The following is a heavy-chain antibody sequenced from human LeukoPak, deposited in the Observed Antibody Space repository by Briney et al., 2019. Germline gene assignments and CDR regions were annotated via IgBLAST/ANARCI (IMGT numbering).Heavy chain of an antibody. CDR1: GFTFSSYA. D-gene: IGHD6-13*01. CDR3: ARVSAAAGTATDY. J-gene: IGHJ4*02. V-gene: IGHV3-64*01. Sequence: GGSLRLSCAASGFTFSSYAMHWVRQAPGKGLEYVSAISSNGGSTYYANSVKSRFTISRDNSKNTLYLQMGSLRAEDMAVYYCARVSAAAGTATDYWGQGTLVTVSS. CDR2: ISSNGGST.